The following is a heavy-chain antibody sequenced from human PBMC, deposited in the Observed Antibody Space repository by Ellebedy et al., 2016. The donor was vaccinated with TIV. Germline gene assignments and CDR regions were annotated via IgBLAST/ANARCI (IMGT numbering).Heavy chain of an antibody. V-gene: IGHV3-23*01. D-gene: IGHD3-22*01. Sequence: GESLKISXAASGFTFSSYAMSWVRQAPGKGLEWVSAISGSGGSTYYADSVKGRFTISRDNAKNSLYLQMNSLRAEDTAVYYCASGGYDSSGYYLFDYWGQGTLVTVSS. CDR2: ISGSGGST. J-gene: IGHJ4*02. CDR1: GFTFSSYA. CDR3: ASGGYDSSGYYLFDY.